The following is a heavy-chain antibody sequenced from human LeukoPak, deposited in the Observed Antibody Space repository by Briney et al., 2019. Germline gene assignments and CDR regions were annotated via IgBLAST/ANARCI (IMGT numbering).Heavy chain of an antibody. CDR2: IDPSDSYT. J-gene: IGHJ5*02. CDR1: GYSFTSYW. Sequence: GESLKISCKGSGYSFTSYWISWVREMPGKGLEWMGRIDPSDSYTNYSPSFQGHVTISADKSISTAYLQWSSLKASDTAMYYCARLEEGVPAAPDDWFDPWGHGTLVTVSS. V-gene: IGHV5-10-1*01. D-gene: IGHD2-2*01. CDR3: ARLEEGVPAAPDDWFDP.